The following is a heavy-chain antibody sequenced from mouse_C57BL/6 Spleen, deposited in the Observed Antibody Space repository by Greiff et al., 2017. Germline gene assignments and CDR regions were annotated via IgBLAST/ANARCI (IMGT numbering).Heavy chain of an antibody. CDR1: GYAFSSSW. Sequence: VQLQQSGPELVKPGASVKISCKASGYAFSSSWMDWVKQRPGKGLEWIGRIYPGDGDTNYNGKFKGKATLTADKSSSTAYMQLSSLTSEESAVYFCARYYGSSYFDYWGQGTTLTVSS. V-gene: IGHV1-82*01. J-gene: IGHJ2*01. CDR2: IYPGDGDT. D-gene: IGHD1-1*01. CDR3: ARYYGSSYFDY.